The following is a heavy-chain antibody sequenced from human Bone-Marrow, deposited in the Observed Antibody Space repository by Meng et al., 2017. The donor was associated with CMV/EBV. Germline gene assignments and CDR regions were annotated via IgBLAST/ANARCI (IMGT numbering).Heavy chain of an antibody. CDR1: GGTFSSYA. CDR3: ARVMELRSRLKYYFDY. V-gene: IGHV1-69*05. D-gene: IGHD1-7*01. J-gene: IGHJ4*02. Sequence: SVKVSCKASGGTFSSYAISWVRQAPGQGLEWMGGIIPIFGTANYAQKFQGRVTITTDESTSTAYMELRSLRSDDTAVYYCARVMELRSRLKYYFDYWGQGTLVTVSS. CDR2: IIPIFGTA.